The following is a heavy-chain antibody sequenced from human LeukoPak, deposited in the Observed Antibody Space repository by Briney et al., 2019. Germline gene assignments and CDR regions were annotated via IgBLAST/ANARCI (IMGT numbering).Heavy chain of an antibody. Sequence: GGSLRLSCAASGFTVSSNYMSWVRQAPGKGLEWVSVIYSGGRTYYADSVKGRFTISRDNSRNTLYLQMNSLRAEDTAVYYCAKVTMIRGIIITVDYWGQGTLVTVSS. CDR2: IYSGGRT. V-gene: IGHV3-66*01. CDR1: GFTVSSNY. D-gene: IGHD3-10*01. CDR3: AKVTMIRGIIITVDY. J-gene: IGHJ4*02.